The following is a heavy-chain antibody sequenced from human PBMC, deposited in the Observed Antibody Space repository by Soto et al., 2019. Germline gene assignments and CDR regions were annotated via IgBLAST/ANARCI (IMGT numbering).Heavy chain of an antibody. CDR1: GFTFSSYA. CDR3: AKDRGSYYYYYGMDV. CDR2: ISGSGGST. Sequence: VGSLRLSCAASGFTFSSYAMSWVRQAPGKGLEWVSAISGSGGSTYYADSVKGRFTISRDNSKNTLYLQMNSLRAEDTAVYYCAKDRGSYYYYYGMDVWGQGTTVTVSS. D-gene: IGHD3-10*01. V-gene: IGHV3-23*01. J-gene: IGHJ6*02.